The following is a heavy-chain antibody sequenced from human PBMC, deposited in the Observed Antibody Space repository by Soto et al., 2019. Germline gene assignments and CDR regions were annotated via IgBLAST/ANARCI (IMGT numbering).Heavy chain of an antibody. Sequence: GGSLRLSCAASGFTFSSYAMHWVRQAPGKGLEWVAVISYDGSNKYYADSVKGRFTISRDNSKNTLYLQMNSLRAEDTAVYYCARVGLRFGSYYYGMDVWGQGTTVTVSS. CDR3: ARVGLRFGSYYYGMDV. J-gene: IGHJ6*02. CDR1: GFTFSSYA. CDR2: ISYDGSNK. V-gene: IGHV3-30-3*01. D-gene: IGHD5-12*01.